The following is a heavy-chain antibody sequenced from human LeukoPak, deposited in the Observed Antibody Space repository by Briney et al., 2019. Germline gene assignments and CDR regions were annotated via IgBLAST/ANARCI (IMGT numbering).Heavy chain of an antibody. Sequence: PSETLSLTCTVSGGSISSSSYYWGWIRQPPGKGLEWIGSIYYSGSTYYNPSLKSRVTISVDTSKNQFSLKLSSVTAADTAVYHCARLMSYYYDSSGYYYLYYFDYWGQGTLVTVSS. CDR1: GGSISSSSYY. V-gene: IGHV4-39*01. CDR2: IYYSGST. J-gene: IGHJ4*02. CDR3: ARLMSYYYDSSGYYYLYYFDY. D-gene: IGHD3-22*01.